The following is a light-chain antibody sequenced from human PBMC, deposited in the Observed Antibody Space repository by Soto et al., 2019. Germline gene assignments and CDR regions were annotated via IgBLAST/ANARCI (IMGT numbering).Light chain of an antibody. V-gene: IGKV3-20*01. J-gene: IGKJ2*01. CDR1: QSISTSY. Sequence: EFVLTQSPVTLSLSPGERASLSCRASQSISTSYLAWYQQKPGQAPRLLIYTTSSRAAVIPDRFSGSGSGTDFTLTISRLEPEDFAVYYCQQFGDSPPYTFGQGTTLEIK. CDR3: QQFGDSPPYT. CDR2: TTS.